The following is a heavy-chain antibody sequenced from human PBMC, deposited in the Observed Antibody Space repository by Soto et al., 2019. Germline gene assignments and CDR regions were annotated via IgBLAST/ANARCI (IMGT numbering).Heavy chain of an antibody. Sequence: ASVKVSCKASGYTFTSYAMHWVRQAPGQRLEWMGWMNPNSGNTSYAQKFQGRVTMTRNTSISTAYMELSSLRSEDTAVYYCARGVGGYSGYDPDNWFDPWGQGTLVTVSS. CDR1: GYTFTSYA. J-gene: IGHJ5*02. D-gene: IGHD5-12*01. V-gene: IGHV1-8*02. CDR2: MNPNSGNT. CDR3: ARGVGGYSGYDPDNWFDP.